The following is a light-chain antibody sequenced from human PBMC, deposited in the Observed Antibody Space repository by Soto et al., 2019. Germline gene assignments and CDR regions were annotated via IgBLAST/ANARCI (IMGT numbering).Light chain of an antibody. V-gene: IGLV1-44*01. CDR3: AVWDDSLNGYV. J-gene: IGLJ1*01. Sequence: QSVLTQPPSASGTPGQRVTNSCSGSSSNIGSNTVNWYQHLPRAAPKLLIQSNNQRPSGVPDRFSGSQSGTSASLAISGLQSEDEADYYCAVWDDSLNGYVFGTGTKLTVL. CDR1: SSNIGSNT. CDR2: SNN.